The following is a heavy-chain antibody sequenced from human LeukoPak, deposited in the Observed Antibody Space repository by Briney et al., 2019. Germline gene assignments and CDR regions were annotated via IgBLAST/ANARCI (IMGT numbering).Heavy chain of an antibody. CDR1: GGSISSYY. Sequence: SETLSLTCTVSGGSISSYYWSWIRQPPGKGLEWIGEINHSGSTNYNPSLKSRVTISVDTSKNQFSLKLSSVTAADTAVYYCARLRYCTNAVCPWGQGTLVTVSS. J-gene: IGHJ5*02. V-gene: IGHV4-34*01. D-gene: IGHD2-8*01. CDR3: ARLRYCTNAVCP. CDR2: INHSGST.